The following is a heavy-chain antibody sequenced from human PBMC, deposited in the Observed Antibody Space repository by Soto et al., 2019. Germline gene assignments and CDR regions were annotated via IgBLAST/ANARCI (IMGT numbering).Heavy chain of an antibody. CDR2: IKSKTDGGTT. CDR1: GFTFSNAW. J-gene: IGHJ4*02. V-gene: IGHV3-15*07. CDR3: TRGLVGATTL. D-gene: IGHD1-26*01. Sequence: GGSLRLSCAASGFTFSNAWMHWVRQAPGKGLEWVGRIKSKTDGGTTGYAAPVKGRFTISRDDSKNTVYLQMNSLKTEDTAVYYCTRGLVGATTLWGQGTLVTVSS.